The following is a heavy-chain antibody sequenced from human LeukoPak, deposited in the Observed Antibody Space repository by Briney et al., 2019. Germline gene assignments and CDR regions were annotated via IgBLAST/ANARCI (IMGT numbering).Heavy chain of an antibody. J-gene: IGHJ4*02. CDR2: INDNGAGT. Sequence: GGSLRLSCAASGFTFSSYAMSWVRQAPGKGLKWVSTINDNGAGTYYADSVKGRFTVSRDNAKNSLYLQMNSLRAEDTAVYYCARDDTDYYDSSGHTGFYWGQGTLVTVSS. V-gene: IGHV3-23*01. CDR3: ARDDTDYYDSSGHTGFY. D-gene: IGHD3-22*01. CDR1: GFTFSSYA.